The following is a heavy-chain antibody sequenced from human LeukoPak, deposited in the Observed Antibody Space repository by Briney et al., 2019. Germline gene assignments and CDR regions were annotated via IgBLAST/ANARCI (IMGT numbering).Heavy chain of an antibody. CDR3: ARDREYPGLFDY. CDR2: IYTSGST. CDR1: GGSISSGSYY. D-gene: IGHD3-10*01. J-gene: IGHJ4*02. V-gene: IGHV4-61*02. Sequence: PSQTLSLTCTVSGGSISSGSYYWNWIRQPAGKGLEWIGRIYTSGSTNYNPSLKSRVTISLDTSKNQFSLKLSSVTAADTAVYYCARDREYPGLFDYWGQGILVTVSS.